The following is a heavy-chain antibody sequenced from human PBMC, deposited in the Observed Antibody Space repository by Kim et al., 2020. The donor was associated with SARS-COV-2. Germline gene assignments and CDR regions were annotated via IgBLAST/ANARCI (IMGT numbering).Heavy chain of an antibody. CDR1: GFTFSSYS. D-gene: IGHD6-19*01. CDR2: TSSSSSYI. CDR3: AREPAIAVAPDY. Sequence: GGSLRLSCAASGFTFSSYSMNWVRQAPGKGLEWVSSTSSSSSYIYYADSVKGRFTISRDNAKNSLYLQMNSLRAEDTAVYYCAREPAIAVAPDYWGQGTLVTVSS. J-gene: IGHJ4*02. V-gene: IGHV3-21*01.